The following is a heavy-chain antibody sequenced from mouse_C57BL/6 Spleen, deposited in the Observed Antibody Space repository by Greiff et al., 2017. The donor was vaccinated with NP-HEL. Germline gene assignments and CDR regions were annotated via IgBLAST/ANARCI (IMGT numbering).Heavy chain of an antibody. CDR1: GFSLTSYA. CDR2: IWTGGGT. Sequence: QVQLQQSGPGLVAPSQSLSITCTVSGFSLTSYAISWVRQPPGKGLEWLGVIWTGGGTNYNSALQSRLSISKDNSKSQVFLKMNSLQTDDTARYYWARKKGYYYGSGAMDYWGQGTSVTVSS. J-gene: IGHJ4*01. D-gene: IGHD1-1*01. CDR3: ARKKGYYYGSGAMDY. V-gene: IGHV2-9-1*01.